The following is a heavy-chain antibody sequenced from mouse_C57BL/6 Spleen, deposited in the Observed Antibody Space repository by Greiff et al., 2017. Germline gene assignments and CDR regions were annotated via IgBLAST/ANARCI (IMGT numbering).Heavy chain of an antibody. CDR3: TTTRVTSAY. CDR1: GFNIKDDY. V-gene: IGHV14-4*01. Sequence: VQLQQSGAELVRPGASVKLSCTASGFNIKDDYMHWVKQRPEQGLEWIGWIDPENGDTEYASKFQGKATITADTSSNTAYLQLSSLTSEDTAVYYCTTTRVTSAYWGQGTLVTVSA. D-gene: IGHD2-2*01. J-gene: IGHJ3*01. CDR2: IDPENGDT.